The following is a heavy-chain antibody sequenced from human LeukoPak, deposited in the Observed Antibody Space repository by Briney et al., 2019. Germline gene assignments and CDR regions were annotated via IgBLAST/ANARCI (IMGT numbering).Heavy chain of an antibody. J-gene: IGHJ3*02. CDR3: ARDREYCGGGCYDAFDI. CDR1: GFTFSSYS. CDR2: ISSSSSYI. Sequence: GGSLRLSCAASGFTFSSYSMNWVRQAPGKGLEWVSSISSSSSYIYYADSVKGRSTISRDNAKNSLCLQMNSLRAEDTAVYYCARDREYCGGGCYDAFDIWGQGTMVTVSS. D-gene: IGHD2-21*02. V-gene: IGHV3-21*01.